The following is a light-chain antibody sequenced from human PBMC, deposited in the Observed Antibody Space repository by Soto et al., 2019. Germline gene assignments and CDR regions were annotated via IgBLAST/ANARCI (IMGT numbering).Light chain of an antibody. CDR2: GAS. CDR3: QQYDSSPLT. J-gene: IGKJ4*01. V-gene: IGKV3-20*01. Sequence: EIVLTQSPGTLSLSPGERATLSCRASQSVSSSYLAWYQQKPGQAPRLLIYGASSRATGIPDRFSGSGSGTDFTLTISRLEPEDSAVYYCQQYDSSPLTFDGGTKVEIK. CDR1: QSVSSSY.